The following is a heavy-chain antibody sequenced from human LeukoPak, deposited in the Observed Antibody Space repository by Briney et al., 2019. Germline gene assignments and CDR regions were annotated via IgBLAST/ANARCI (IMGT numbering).Heavy chain of an antibody. CDR3: AKDRYDSGWRLNDY. CDR2: ISDSGVST. V-gene: IGHV3-23*01. J-gene: IGHJ4*02. Sequence: PGGSLRLSCAASGFTFSSFAMNWVRQAPGKGLEWVSGISDSGVSTYYADSVKGRFIISRDNSKNTLYLQMNSLTAEDTAVFYCAKDRYDSGWRLNDYWGQGTLVTVSS. CDR1: GFTFSSFA. D-gene: IGHD6-19*01.